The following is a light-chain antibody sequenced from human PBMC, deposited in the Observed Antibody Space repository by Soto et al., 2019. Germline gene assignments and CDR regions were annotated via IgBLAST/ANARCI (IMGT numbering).Light chain of an antibody. CDR1: QSLVSSDGNTY. V-gene: IGKV2-30*01. CDR2: DVS. Sequence: DVVMTQSPLSLPVTLGQPASISCRSSQSLVSSDGNTYLSWFQQRPDQSPRLLIHDVSNRDSGVPDRFSGSGSGTDFTLKISRVEAEDVGLYYCMQGTHWPLTFGQGTRLDIK. CDR3: MQGTHWPLT. J-gene: IGKJ5*01.